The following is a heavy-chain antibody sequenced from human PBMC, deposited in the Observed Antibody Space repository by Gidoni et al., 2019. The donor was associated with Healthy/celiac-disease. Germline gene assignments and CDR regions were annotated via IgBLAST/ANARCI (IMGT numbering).Heavy chain of an antibody. CDR2: IYYSGST. Sequence: QLQLQESGPGLVKPSETLSLTCTVSGGSISSSRYYWGWIRQPPGKGLEWIGSIYYSGSTYYNPSLKSRVTISVDTSKNQFSLKLSSVTAADTAVYYCARESFNRRLVHPYDYWGQGTLVTVSS. V-gene: IGHV4-39*07. CDR1: GGSISSSRYY. J-gene: IGHJ4*02. D-gene: IGHD6-19*01. CDR3: ARESFNRRLVHPYDY.